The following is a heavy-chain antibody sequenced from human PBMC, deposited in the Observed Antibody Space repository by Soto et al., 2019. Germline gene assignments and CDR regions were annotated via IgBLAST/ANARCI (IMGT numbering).Heavy chain of an antibody. CDR3: ARGGNWFAP. V-gene: IGHV3-7*05. J-gene: IGHJ5*02. CDR2: IDQEGGEK. CDR1: GVTCSNYW. Sequence: ELQLVESGGGLVQPGGSLRLSCAASGVTCSNYWMAWVRQAPGKGLEWVANIDQEGGEKYYVDSVKGRFTISRDNAKNSLYLHLNSLPAEDTAVYYCARGGNWFAPWGQGTLVTVAA. D-gene: IGHD3-10*01.